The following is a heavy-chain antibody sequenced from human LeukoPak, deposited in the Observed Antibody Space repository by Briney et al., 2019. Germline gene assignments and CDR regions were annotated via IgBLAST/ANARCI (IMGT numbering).Heavy chain of an antibody. CDR3: ARGRSLPYYYYYGMDV. CDR1: GDSISSYY. CDR2: IYYSGTT. Sequence: SETLSLTCTVSGDSISSYYWTWIRQPPGMGLEWIGYIYYSGTTNYNPSLKSRVTISVDTSKNQFSLKLSSVTAADTAVYYCARGRSLPYYYYYGMDVWGQGTTVTVSS. J-gene: IGHJ6*02. V-gene: IGHV4-59*12.